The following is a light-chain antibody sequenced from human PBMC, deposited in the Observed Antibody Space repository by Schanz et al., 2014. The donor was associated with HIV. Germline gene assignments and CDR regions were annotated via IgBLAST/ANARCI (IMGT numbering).Light chain of an antibody. Sequence: DIQMTQSPSTLSASVGDRVTLTCRASQSIGNSLAWFQLKPGRAPKLLIYSTSRLQTGVPSTFSGTGSGPDFTLTISGLQPYDFATYYCQQYNSFSSTFGQGTKLEIK. J-gene: IGKJ2*01. CDR2: STS. V-gene: IGKV1-5*03. CDR1: QSIGNS. CDR3: QQYNSFSST.